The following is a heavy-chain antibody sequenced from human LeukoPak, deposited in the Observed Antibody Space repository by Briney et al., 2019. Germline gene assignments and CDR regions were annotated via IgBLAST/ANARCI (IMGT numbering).Heavy chain of an antibody. CDR1: GGSISSYY. V-gene: IGHV4-4*07. Sequence: SETLSLTCTVSGGSISSYYWSWIRQPAGKGLEWVGRIYTSGSTNYNPSLKSRVTMSVDASNNQFPLKLSSMPAADPPVLYYAKVKIQQLQGGLPYYYYYMDVWGKGTTVTVSS. D-gene: IGHD6-13*01. CDR3: AKVKIQQLQGGLPYYYYYMDV. CDR2: IYTSGST. J-gene: IGHJ6*03.